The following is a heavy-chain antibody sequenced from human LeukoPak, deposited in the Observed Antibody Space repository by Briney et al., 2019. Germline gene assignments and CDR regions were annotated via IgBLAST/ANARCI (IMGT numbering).Heavy chain of an antibody. V-gene: IGHV1-46*01. CDR2: INPSGGST. D-gene: IGHD6-13*01. J-gene: IGHJ4*02. CDR3: ARRGYSSSWYPYFDY. Sequence: ASVKVSYKASGYTFTSYYMHWVRQAPGQGLEWIGIINPSGGSTPYAQKFQGRVTVTMDTSTSTVYMELSSLRSEDTAMYYCARRGYSSSWYPYFDYWGQGTLVTVSS. CDR1: GYTFTSYY.